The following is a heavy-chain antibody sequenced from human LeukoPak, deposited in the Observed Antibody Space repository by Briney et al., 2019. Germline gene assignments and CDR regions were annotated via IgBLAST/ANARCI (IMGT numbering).Heavy chain of an antibody. D-gene: IGHD2-15*01. Sequence: SETLSLTCTVSGGSISSSSYYWGWIRQPPGKGLEWIGSIYYSGSTYYNPSLKSRVTISVDTSKNQFSLKLSSVTAADTAVYYCARQVVDTEGLYYFDYWGQGTLVTVSS. CDR1: GGSISSSSYY. J-gene: IGHJ4*02. CDR3: ARQVVDTEGLYYFDY. V-gene: IGHV4-39*01. CDR2: IYYSGST.